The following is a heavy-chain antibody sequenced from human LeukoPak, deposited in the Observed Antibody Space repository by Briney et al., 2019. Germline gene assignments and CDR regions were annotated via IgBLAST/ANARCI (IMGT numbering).Heavy chain of an antibody. Sequence: GGSLSLSCAASGFTFSSYSMNWVRQAPGKGLEWVSYISSSSSTIYYADSVKGRFTISRDNAKNSLYLQMNSLRAEDTAVYYCARGGGLVRTRAFFDCWGQGTLVTVSS. CDR1: GFTFSSYS. CDR3: ARGGGLVRTRAFFDC. CDR2: ISSSSSTI. J-gene: IGHJ4*02. V-gene: IGHV3-48*01. D-gene: IGHD6-6*01.